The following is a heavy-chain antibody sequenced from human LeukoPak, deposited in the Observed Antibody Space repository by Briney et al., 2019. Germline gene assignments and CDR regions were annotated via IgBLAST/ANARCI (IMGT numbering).Heavy chain of an antibody. Sequence: SETLSLTCTVSGGSISSTTYYWGWIRQPPGKGLEWIGTIYFSGSTYYNPSLKSRVTISVDTSKNQFSLKVSSVTAADTAVYYCARRESSGWSYFDYWGQGTLVTVSS. V-gene: IGHV4-39*01. J-gene: IGHJ4*02. CDR1: GGSISSTTYY. D-gene: IGHD6-19*01. CDR3: ARRESSGWSYFDY. CDR2: IYFSGST.